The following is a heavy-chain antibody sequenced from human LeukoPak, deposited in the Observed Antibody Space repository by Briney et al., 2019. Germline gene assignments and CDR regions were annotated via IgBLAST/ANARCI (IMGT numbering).Heavy chain of an antibody. CDR1: GGSISSSNW. V-gene: IGHV4-4*02. D-gene: IGHD1-26*01. Sequence: SETLSLTCAVSGGSISSSNWWSWVRQPPGKGLEWIGEIYHSGSTNYNPSLKSRVTISVDKSKNQFSLKLSSVTAADTAVYYCAGDRGSGSYYLRDYFDYWGQGTLVTVSS. J-gene: IGHJ4*02. CDR3: AGDRGSGSYYLRDYFDY. CDR2: IYHSGST.